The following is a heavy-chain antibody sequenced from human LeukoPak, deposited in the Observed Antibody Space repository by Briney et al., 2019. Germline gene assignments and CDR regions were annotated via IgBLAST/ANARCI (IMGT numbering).Heavy chain of an antibody. CDR2: ISAYNGNT. V-gene: IGHV1-18*04. CDR3: AWRLAVAGILDY. CDR1: GYTFTSYG. D-gene: IGHD6-19*01. Sequence: ASVKVSCKASGYTFTSYGISWVRQAPGQGLEWMGWISAYNGNTNYAQKLQGRVTMTTDTSTSTAYTELRSLRSDDTAVYYCAWRLAVAGILDYWGQGTLVTVSS. J-gene: IGHJ4*02.